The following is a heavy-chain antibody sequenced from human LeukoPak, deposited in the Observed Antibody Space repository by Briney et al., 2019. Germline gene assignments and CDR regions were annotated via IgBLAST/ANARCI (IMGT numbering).Heavy chain of an antibody. CDR3: ATRQGVVGDFDY. V-gene: IGHV1-24*01. CDR1: GYTLTELS. Sequence: ASVKVSCKVSGYTLTELSMHWVRQAPGKGLEWMGGFDPEDGETIYAQKFQGRVTMTEDTSTDTAYMELSSLRSEDTAVYYCATRQGVVGDFDYWGQGALVTVSS. D-gene: IGHD2-15*01. J-gene: IGHJ4*02. CDR2: FDPEDGET.